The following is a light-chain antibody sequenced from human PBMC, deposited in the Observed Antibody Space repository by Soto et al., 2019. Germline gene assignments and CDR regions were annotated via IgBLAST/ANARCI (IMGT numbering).Light chain of an antibody. CDR3: LQDNSYPWT. CDR1: QDIRND. J-gene: IGKJ1*01. CDR2: AAT. V-gene: IGKV1-6*01. Sequence: AIPMTQSPTSLSVSVRDRVTITCRASQDIRNDLHWYQQKPGEAPNLLIYAATTFQSGVPSRFSGSGSGTHFTLNISSLQPEDLATYFCLQDNSYPWTFGQGTKVEIK.